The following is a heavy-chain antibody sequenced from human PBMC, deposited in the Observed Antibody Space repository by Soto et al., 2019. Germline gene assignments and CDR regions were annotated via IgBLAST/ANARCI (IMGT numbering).Heavy chain of an antibody. CDR2: INGGNGDT. V-gene: IGHV1-3*01. CDR1: GYSFTSYA. D-gene: IGHD6-6*01. J-gene: IGHJ5*02. CDR3: APSVIIATRTLSWFEP. Sequence: GASVKVSCKASGYSFTSYAMHWVRQAPGQRLEWMGWINGGNGDTKYSQKFQGRVTITIDTSATTVYMELNNLKSEDTAVYYCAPSVIIATRTLSWFEPWDQGTLVTVSS.